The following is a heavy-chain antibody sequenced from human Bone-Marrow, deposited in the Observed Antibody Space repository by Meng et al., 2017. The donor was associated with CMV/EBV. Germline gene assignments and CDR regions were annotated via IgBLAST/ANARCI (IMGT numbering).Heavy chain of an antibody. Sequence: GESLKISCAASGFTFSSYSMNWVRQAPGKGLEWVSSISSSSSYIYYADSVKGRFTISRDNSKNTVYLQMNSLRPEETAIYYCAKDVLLFGGANAYFDCWGRGALVTVAS. V-gene: IGHV3-21*01. CDR1: GFTFSSYS. CDR2: ISSSSSYI. D-gene: IGHD3-16*01. J-gene: IGHJ4*02. CDR3: AKDVLLFGGANAYFDC.